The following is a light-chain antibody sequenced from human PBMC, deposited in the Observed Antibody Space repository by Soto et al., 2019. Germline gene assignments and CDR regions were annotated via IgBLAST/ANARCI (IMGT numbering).Light chain of an antibody. Sequence: DIQMPQSPSTLSGSVGDRVTITCRASQSISSWLAWYQQKPGKAPKLLIYKASSLESGVPSRFSGSGSGTEFTLTISSLQPDDFATYYCQQSGITFGQGTRLEIK. V-gene: IGKV1-5*03. CDR2: KAS. J-gene: IGKJ5*01. CDR1: QSISSW. CDR3: QQSGIT.